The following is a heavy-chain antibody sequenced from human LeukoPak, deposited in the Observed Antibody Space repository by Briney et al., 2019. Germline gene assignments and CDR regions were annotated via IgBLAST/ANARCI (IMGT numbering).Heavy chain of an antibody. CDR1: GGSISSYY. Sequence: PSETLSLTCTVSGGSISSYYWSWIRQPPGKGLEWIGYIYYSGSTNYNPSLKSRVTISVDTSKNQFSLKLSSVTAADTAVYYCATESDGDRDYWYFDLWGRGTLVTVSS. D-gene: IGHD4-17*01. CDR3: ATESDGDRDYWYFDL. J-gene: IGHJ2*01. CDR2: IYYSGST. V-gene: IGHV4-59*01.